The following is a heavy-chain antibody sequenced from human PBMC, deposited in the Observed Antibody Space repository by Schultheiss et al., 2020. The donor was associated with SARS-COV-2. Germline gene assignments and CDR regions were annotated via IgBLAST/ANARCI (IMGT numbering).Heavy chain of an antibody. J-gene: IGHJ4*02. CDR2: INHSGST. CDR1: GGSISSYY. Sequence: SETLSLTCTVSGGSISSYYWSWIRQPPGKGLEWIGEINHSGSTNYNPSLKSRVTISVDTSKNQFSLKLSSVTAADTAVYYCARDSSSTVGIMVIAPDYWGQGTLVTVSS. CDR3: ARDSSSTVGIMVIAPDY. V-gene: IGHV4-34*01. D-gene: IGHD2-21*01.